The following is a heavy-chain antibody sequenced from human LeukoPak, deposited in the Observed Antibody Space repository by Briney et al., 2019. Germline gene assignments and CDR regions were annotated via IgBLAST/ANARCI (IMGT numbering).Heavy chain of an antibody. J-gene: IGHJ4*02. CDR1: GFSLSTSGVG. CDR3: AHYRGPPRLLDY. CDR2: IYWNDDK. V-gene: IGHV2-5*01. Sequence: SGPTLVKPTQTLTLTCTFSGFSLSTSGVGVGWIRQPPGKALEWLALIYWNDDKRYSPSLKSRLTITKDTSKNQVVLTMTNMDPVDTATYYCAHYRGPPRLLDYWGQGTLVTVSS. D-gene: IGHD2-21*01.